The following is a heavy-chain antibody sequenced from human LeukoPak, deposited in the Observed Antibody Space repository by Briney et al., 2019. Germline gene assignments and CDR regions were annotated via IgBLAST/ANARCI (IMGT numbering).Heavy chain of an antibody. V-gene: IGHV3-30*18. D-gene: IGHD5-18*01. CDR3: AKDRSVYSYGYFDY. J-gene: IGHJ4*02. Sequence: PGRSLRLSCAASGFTFSSYGMRWVRQAPGKGLEWVAVISYDGSNKYYADTVKGRFTISRDNSKNTLYLQMNSLRAEDTAVYYCAKDRSVYSYGYFDYWGQGTLVTVSS. CDR1: GFTFSSYG. CDR2: ISYDGSNK.